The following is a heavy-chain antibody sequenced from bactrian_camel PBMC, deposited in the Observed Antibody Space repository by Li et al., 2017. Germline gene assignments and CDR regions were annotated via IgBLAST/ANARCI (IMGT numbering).Heavy chain of an antibody. Sequence: HVQLVESGGGSVQAGGALKLSCSASGYTHTNRCMGWFRQVPGKEREMVAAIASGSTATVYADSVTGRFTISRDNARNTLYLEMNSLKPADTAMYYCAIKSGRACAGSWNEARLFAYWGQGTQVTVS. CDR3: AIKSGRACAGSWNEARLFAY. J-gene: IGHJ6*01. V-gene: IGHV3S53*01. CDR1: GYTHTNRC. D-gene: IGHD6*01. CDR2: IASGSTAT.